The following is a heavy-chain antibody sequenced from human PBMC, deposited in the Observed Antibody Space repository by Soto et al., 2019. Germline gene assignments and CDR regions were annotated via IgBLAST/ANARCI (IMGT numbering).Heavy chain of an antibody. V-gene: IGHV4-34*01. Sequence: SETLSLTCAVYGGSFSGYYWSWIRQPPGNGLEWIGEINHSGSTNYNPSLKSRVTISVDTSKNQFSLKLSSVTAADTAVYYCARWDDYGDYVSDYWGQGTLVTVSS. D-gene: IGHD4-17*01. J-gene: IGHJ4*02. CDR3: ARWDDYGDYVSDY. CDR2: INHSGST. CDR1: GGSFSGYY.